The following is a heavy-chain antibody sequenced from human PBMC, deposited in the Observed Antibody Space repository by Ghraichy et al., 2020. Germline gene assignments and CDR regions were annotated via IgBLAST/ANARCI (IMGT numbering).Heavy chain of an antibody. D-gene: IGHD1-1*01. J-gene: IGHJ3*01. Sequence: ASVKVSCRASGYSFNDHDIHWVRQAPGQGLEWMGSIRPKRGDTDYEQKFQGRVRLTRDTSINTVYMELHGLKFDDTAVFYCARAVGLDEFDVWGQGTKVTVSS. CDR1: GYSFNDHD. V-gene: IGHV1-2*02. CDR2: IRPKRGDT. CDR3: ARAVGLDEFDV.